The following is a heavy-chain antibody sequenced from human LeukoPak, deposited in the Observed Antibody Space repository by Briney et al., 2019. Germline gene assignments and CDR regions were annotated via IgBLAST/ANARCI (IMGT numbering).Heavy chain of an antibody. CDR1: GGTFTSYP. J-gene: IGHJ4*02. CDR3: AKYLSIVGAGDTDY. V-gene: IGHV1-69*06. D-gene: IGHD1-26*01. CDR2: IIPIFGTA. Sequence: GASVKVSCKASGGTFTSYPISGVGQAPGQGLEWRGGIIPIFGTANYAQKFQGRVTITADKSTSTAYMELSSLRAEDTAVYYCAKYLSIVGAGDTDYWGQGTLVTISS.